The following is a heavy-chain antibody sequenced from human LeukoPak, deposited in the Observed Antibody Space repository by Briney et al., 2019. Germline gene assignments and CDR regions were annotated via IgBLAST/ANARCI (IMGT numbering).Heavy chain of an antibody. CDR2: IYTSGST. CDR1: GGSISSYY. CDR3: ARGFSHPQCYYYYMDV. V-gene: IGHV4-4*07. J-gene: IGHJ6*03. Sequence: SETLSLTCTVSGGSISSYYWSWIRKPAGKGLEWIGRIYTSGSTNYNPSLKSRVTMSVDTSKNQFSLKLSSVTAADTAVYYCARGFSHPQCYYYYMDVWGKGTTVTVSS.